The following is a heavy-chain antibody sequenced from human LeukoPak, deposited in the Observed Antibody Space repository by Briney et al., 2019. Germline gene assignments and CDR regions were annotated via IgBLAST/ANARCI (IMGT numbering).Heavy chain of an antibody. CDR1: PGSFSAHY. J-gene: IGHJ4*02. D-gene: IGHD4-17*01. CDR3: ARGLKLTVTNVLEFDY. CDR2: INHSGGT. Sequence: SETLSLTCTVYPGSFSAHYWSWFRQPPGKGLEWIGEINHSGGTNYNPSLKSRVTISLDTSKNQFSLKLSSVTAADTAIYYCARGLKLTVTNVLEFDYWGQGSLVTVSS. V-gene: IGHV4-34*01.